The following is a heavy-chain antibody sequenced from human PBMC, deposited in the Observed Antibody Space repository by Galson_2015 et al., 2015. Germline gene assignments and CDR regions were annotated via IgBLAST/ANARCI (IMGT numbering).Heavy chain of an antibody. CDR2: ISDNGRDK. D-gene: IGHD2-8*01. Sequence: SMIFGCAASGFTLSSHGSHWVRQAPGKGLEWVAVISDNGRDKYYADSVKGRVTISRDSSKNTLFLQMNSLTAEDTAVCYCARDKINIWCIDSWGQGTLVTVSS. V-gene: IGHV3-30*03. J-gene: IGHJ4*02. CDR1: GFTLSSHG. CDR3: ARDKINIWCIDS.